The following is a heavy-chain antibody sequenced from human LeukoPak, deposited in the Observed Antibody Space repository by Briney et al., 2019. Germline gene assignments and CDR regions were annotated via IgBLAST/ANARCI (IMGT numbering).Heavy chain of an antibody. V-gene: IGHV4-61*02. D-gene: IGHD2-2*01. CDR2: IYTSGST. CDR3: AREGYCSSTSCYGIAYYFDY. CDR1: GGSISSGSDY. J-gene: IGHJ4*02. Sequence: SQTLSLTCTVSGGSISSGSDYWSWIRQPAGKGLEWIGRIYTSGSTNYNPSLKSRVTMSVDTSKNQSSLKLSSVTAADTAVYYCAREGYCSSTSCYGIAYYFDYWGQGTPVTVSS.